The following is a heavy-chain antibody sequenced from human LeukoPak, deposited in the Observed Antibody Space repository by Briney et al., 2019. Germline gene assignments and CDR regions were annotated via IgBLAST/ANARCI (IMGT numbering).Heavy chain of an antibody. Sequence: PGGSLRLSCAASGFTLRSYAMHWVRQAPGKGLEWVALIRYDGSNTFYVDSVKGRFTISRDNSKNTLYLQMNSLRAEDTAVYYCARDSSGSLDYWGQGTLVTVSS. D-gene: IGHD3-22*01. J-gene: IGHJ4*02. CDR3: ARDSSGSLDY. CDR1: GFTLRSYA. CDR2: IRYDGSNT. V-gene: IGHV3-30*02.